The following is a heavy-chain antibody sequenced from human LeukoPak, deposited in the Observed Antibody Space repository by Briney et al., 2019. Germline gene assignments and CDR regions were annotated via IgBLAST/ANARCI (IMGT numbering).Heavy chain of an antibody. Sequence: GGSLRLSCAASGFTFDDYAMHWVRQAPGKGLEWVSGISWNSGSIGYADSVKGRFTISRDNAKNSLYLQMNSLRAEDTALYYCARPTPGYSSSWYSDDAFDIWGQGTMVTVSS. D-gene: IGHD6-13*01. CDR1: GFTFDDYA. CDR2: ISWNSGSI. J-gene: IGHJ3*02. V-gene: IGHV3-9*01. CDR3: ARPTPGYSSSWYSDDAFDI.